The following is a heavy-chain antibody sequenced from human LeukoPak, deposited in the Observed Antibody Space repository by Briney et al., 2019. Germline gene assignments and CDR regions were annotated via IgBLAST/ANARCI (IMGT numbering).Heavy chain of an antibody. Sequence: SQTLSLTCPVPGGSINYWSWIRQPAGKGLEWIGRIYTSGSTNYNPSLKSRVTISVDTSKNQFSLKLSSVTAADTAVYYCARTIAAQDGVYYYYYMDVWGKGTTVTVSS. V-gene: IGHV4-61*02. D-gene: IGHD6-13*01. CDR3: ARTIAAQDGVYYYYYMDV. CDR1: GGSINY. CDR2: IYTSGST. J-gene: IGHJ6*03.